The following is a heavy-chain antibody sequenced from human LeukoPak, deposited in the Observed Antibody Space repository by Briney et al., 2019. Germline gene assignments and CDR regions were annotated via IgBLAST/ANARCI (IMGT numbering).Heavy chain of an antibody. J-gene: IGHJ4*02. CDR2: INNDGSST. CDR3: ARGGSSWSFDY. V-gene: IGHV3-74*01. D-gene: IGHD6-13*01. Sequence: PGGSLRLSCAASGFTFSSYWMYWVRQAPGKGLVWVSRINNDGSSTSYADSYADSVKGRFTISRDNAKNTLYLQMNSLRAEDTAVYYRARGGSSWSFDYWGRGTLVTVSS. CDR1: GFTFSSYW.